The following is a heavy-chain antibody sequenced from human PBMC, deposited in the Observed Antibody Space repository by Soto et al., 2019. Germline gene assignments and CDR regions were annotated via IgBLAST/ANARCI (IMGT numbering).Heavy chain of an antibody. CDR2: INSDGIRT. CDR1: GFTLSSYW. D-gene: IGHD1-7*01. J-gene: IGHJ4*02. Sequence: EVQLVESGGGLVQPGGSLRLSCAASGFTLSSYWMHWVRQVPGKGLMWVSRINSDGIRTNYADSVKGRFTISRDNAKNTLYLQMNSLRAEDTAVYYCARDLGNYDRDYFDYWGQGTLVTVSS. V-gene: IGHV3-74*01. CDR3: ARDLGNYDRDYFDY.